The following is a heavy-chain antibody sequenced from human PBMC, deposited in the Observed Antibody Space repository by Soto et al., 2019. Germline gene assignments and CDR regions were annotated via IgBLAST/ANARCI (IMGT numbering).Heavy chain of an antibody. CDR3: AKLLRPGLQVCDF. J-gene: IGHJ4*02. CDR1: GFTFSDYA. Sequence: EVQLLESGGGLVQPGGSLRLSCAASGFTFSDYAMSWFRQAPGKGLDWVSAISSSGDHTFYADSVKGRFTISRDNSKNTLYLQVNSLRAEDTAVYYCAKLLRPGLQVCDFWGQGTLVTVSS. D-gene: IGHD4-4*01. V-gene: IGHV3-23*01. CDR2: ISSSGDHT.